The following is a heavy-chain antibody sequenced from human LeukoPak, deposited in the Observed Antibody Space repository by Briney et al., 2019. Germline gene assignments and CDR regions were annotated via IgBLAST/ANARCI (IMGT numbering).Heavy chain of an antibody. CDR2: IIPILGTA. Sequence: SVTVSCKASGGTFSTYTFSWVRQAPGQGLEWMGRIIPILGTADYAQKFQGRVTISADKSTGTAYMELSSLRSEDTAVYYCASHINWDFEYWGQGTLVTVSS. J-gene: IGHJ4*02. CDR3: ASHINWDFEY. CDR1: GGTFSTYT. D-gene: IGHD7-27*01. V-gene: IGHV1-69*08.